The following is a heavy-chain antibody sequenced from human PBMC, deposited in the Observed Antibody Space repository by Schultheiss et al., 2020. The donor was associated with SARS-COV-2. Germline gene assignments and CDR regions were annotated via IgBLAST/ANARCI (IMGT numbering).Heavy chain of an antibody. V-gene: IGHV4-59*12. CDR1: GGSISSYY. CDR3: ARSADYDILTGEIYYFDY. D-gene: IGHD3-9*01. Sequence: SETLSLTCTVSGGSISSYYWSWIRQPPGKGLEWIGYIDYSGSTNFNPSLKSRVTISVDTSKNQFSLKLSSVTAADTAVYYYARSADYDILTGEIYYFDYWGQGTLVTVSS. J-gene: IGHJ4*02. CDR2: IDYSGST.